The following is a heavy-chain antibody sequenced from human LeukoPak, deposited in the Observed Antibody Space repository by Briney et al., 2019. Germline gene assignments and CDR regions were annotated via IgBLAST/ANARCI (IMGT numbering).Heavy chain of an antibody. CDR3: ARSYCSGGSCYSFDY. D-gene: IGHD2-15*01. Sequence: TLSLTCTVSGGSISSGDYYWSWIRQPPGKGLXXXXYIYYSGSXXXNXXXXXXXXISVDTSKNQFSLKLSSVTAADTAVYYCARSYCSGGSCYSFDYWGQGTLVTVSS. CDR1: GGSISSGDYY. CDR2: IYYSGSX. V-gene: IGHV4-30-4*01. J-gene: IGHJ4*02.